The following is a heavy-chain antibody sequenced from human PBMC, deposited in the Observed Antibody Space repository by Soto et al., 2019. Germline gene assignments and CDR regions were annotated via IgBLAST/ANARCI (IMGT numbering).Heavy chain of an antibody. J-gene: IGHJ4*02. V-gene: IGHV3-23*01. CDR1: RFTFSTYA. CDR2: VSASSGNT. Sequence: GGSLRLSCIASRFTFSTYAMSWVRQAPGKGLEWVSAVSASSGNTYYADSVKGRFTISRDNSKKTLYLRMDSLRAEDTAVYYCARDQYLWGQGTLVTVSS. CDR3: ARDQYL.